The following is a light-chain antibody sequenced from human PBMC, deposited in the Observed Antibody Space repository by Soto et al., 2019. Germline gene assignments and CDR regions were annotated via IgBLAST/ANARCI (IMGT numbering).Light chain of an antibody. CDR2: EVN. CDR1: SNDVGGYNL. Sequence: QSVLTQPASVSGSPGQSITISCTETSNDVGGYNLVSWFQQHPGKAPKLMISEVNKRPSGVSNRFSGSKSANTASLTISGLQAEDEADYYCCSHVGGSSPQWVFGGGTQLTVL. J-gene: IGLJ3*02. CDR3: CSHVGGSSPQWV. V-gene: IGLV2-23*02.